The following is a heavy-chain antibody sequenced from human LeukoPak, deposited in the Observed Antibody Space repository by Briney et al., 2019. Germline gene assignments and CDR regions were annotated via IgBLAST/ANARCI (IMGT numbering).Heavy chain of an antibody. V-gene: IGHV3-33*01. Sequence: PGGSLGLSCAASGFTFSSYGMHWVRQAPGKGLEWVAVIWHDGSNKYYAASVKGRFTISRDNSKNTLYLQMNSLRAEDTAVYYCARERVTGTSYYYYYGMDVWGQGTTVTVSS. CDR1: GFTFSSYG. CDR3: ARERVTGTSYYYYYGMDV. CDR2: IWHDGSNK. J-gene: IGHJ6*02. D-gene: IGHD6-19*01.